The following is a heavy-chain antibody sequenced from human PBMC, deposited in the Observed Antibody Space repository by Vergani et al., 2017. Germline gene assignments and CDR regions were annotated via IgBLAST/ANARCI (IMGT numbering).Heavy chain of an antibody. D-gene: IGHD5-12*01. CDR2: ISSSSSYI. Sequence: EVQLVESGGGLVKPGGSLRLSCAASGFTFSSYSMNWVRQAPGKGLEWVSSISSSSSYIYYADSVKGRFTISRDNAKNSLYLQMNSLRAEDTAVYYCAILGGVATIPGCDYWGQGTLVTVSS. V-gene: IGHV3-21*01. CDR1: GFTFSSYS. CDR3: AILGGVATIPGCDY. J-gene: IGHJ4*02.